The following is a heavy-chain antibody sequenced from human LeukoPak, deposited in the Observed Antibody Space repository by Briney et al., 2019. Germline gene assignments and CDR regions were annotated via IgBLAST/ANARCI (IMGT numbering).Heavy chain of an antibody. CDR2: ISYDGSNK. Sequence: GSLGLSCAASGFTFSSYAMHWVRPAPGKGLEWVAVISYDGSNKYYADSVKGRFTISRDNSKNTLYLQMNSLRAEDTAVYYCATTYYYDSSGYDYWGQGTLVTVSS. CDR3: ATTYYYDSSGYDY. D-gene: IGHD3-22*01. CDR1: GFTFSSYA. J-gene: IGHJ4*02. V-gene: IGHV3-30-3*01.